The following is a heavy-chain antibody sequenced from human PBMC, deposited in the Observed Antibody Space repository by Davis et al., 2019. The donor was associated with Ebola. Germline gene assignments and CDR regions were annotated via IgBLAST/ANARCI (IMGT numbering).Heavy chain of an antibody. V-gene: IGHV3-30*03. Sequence: GESLKISCAASGFTFSSYGMHWVRQAPGKGLEWVAVISYDGINKYYADSVKGRFTISRDNAKNSLYLQMNSLRAEDTAVYYCARAGYCSGGSCYSDYYFDYWGQGTLVTVSS. CDR2: ISYDGINK. D-gene: IGHD2-15*01. CDR3: ARAGYCSGGSCYSDYYFDY. J-gene: IGHJ4*02. CDR1: GFTFSSYG.